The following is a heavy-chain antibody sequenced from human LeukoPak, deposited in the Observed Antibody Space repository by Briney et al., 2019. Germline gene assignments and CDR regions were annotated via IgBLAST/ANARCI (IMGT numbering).Heavy chain of an antibody. Sequence: GASVTVSCKASGNTFTGHYMHWVRQAPGQGLEWMGWINPNSGGTKYAQKFQGRVTMTRDTSISTAYMELSRLRSDDTAVYYCARNYYGSGSYSSWGDAFDIWGQGTMVTVSS. J-gene: IGHJ3*02. CDR3: ARNYYGSGSYSSWGDAFDI. CDR2: INPNSGGT. D-gene: IGHD3-10*01. CDR1: GNTFTGHY. V-gene: IGHV1-2*02.